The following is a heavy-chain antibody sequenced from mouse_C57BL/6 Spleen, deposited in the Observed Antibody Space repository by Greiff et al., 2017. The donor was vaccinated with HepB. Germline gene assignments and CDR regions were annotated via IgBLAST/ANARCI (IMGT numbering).Heavy chain of an antibody. CDR1: GFTFSSYA. J-gene: IGHJ1*03. CDR2: ISDGGSYT. Sequence: EVKLMESGGGLVKPGGSLKLSCAASGFTFSSYAMSWVRQTPEKRLEWVATISDGGSYTYYPDNVKGRFTISRDNAKNNLYLQMSHLKSEDTAMYYCAREGRPQGYFDVWGTGTTVTVSS. V-gene: IGHV5-4*01. CDR3: AREGRPQGYFDV.